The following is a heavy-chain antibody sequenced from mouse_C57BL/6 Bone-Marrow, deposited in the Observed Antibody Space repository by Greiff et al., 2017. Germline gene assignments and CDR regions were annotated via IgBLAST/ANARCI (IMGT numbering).Heavy chain of an antibody. CDR3: ARWITTVVEHYFDY. CDR1: GYTFTSYW. V-gene: IGHV1-69*01. J-gene: IGHJ2*01. Sequence: VQLQQPGAELVMPGASVKLSCKASGYTFTSYWMHWVKQRPGQGLEWIGEIDPSDSYTNYNQKFKGKSTLTVDKSSSTAYMQLSSLTSEDSAVYYCARWITTVVEHYFDYWGQGTTLTVSS. CDR2: IDPSDSYT. D-gene: IGHD1-1*01.